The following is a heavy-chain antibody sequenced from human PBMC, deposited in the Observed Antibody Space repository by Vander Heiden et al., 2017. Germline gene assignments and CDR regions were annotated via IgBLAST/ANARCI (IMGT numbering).Heavy chain of an antibody. V-gene: IGHV1-69*01. Sequence: QVQLVQSGAEVKKPGSSVKVSCTASGGTFSSYAISWVRQAPGQGLEWMGGIIPIFGTANYAQKFQGRVTITADESTSTAYMELSSLRSEDTAVYYCAREGVGYSGYDADYYYGMDVWGQGTTDTVSS. CDR3: AREGVGYSGYDADYYYGMDV. CDR2: IIPIFGTA. CDR1: GGTFSSYA. D-gene: IGHD5-12*01. J-gene: IGHJ6*02.